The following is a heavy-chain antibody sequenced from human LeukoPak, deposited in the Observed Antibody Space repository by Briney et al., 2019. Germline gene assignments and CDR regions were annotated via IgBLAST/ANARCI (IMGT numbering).Heavy chain of an antibody. J-gene: IGHJ4*02. V-gene: IGHV4-59*01. CDR1: GGSISSYY. CDR2: IYYGGST. Sequence: SETLSLTCTVSGGSISSYYWSWIRQPPGKGLEWIGYIYYGGSTNYNPSLKSRVTISVDTSKNQFSLKLSSVTAADTAVYYCARSPYMLTGQLLEYYFDYWGQGTLVTVSS. D-gene: IGHD2-2*01. CDR3: ARSPYMLTGQLLEYYFDY.